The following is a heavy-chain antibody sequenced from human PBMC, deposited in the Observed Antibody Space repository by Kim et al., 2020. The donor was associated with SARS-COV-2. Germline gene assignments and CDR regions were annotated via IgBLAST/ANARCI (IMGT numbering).Heavy chain of an antibody. J-gene: IGHJ4*02. D-gene: IGHD3-16*01. CDR3: ARGDYVWGSYPLRLDY. V-gene: IGHV3-13*04. CDR2: IGTAGDT. CDR1: GFTFSSYD. Sequence: GGSLRLSCAASGFTFSSYDMHWVRQATGKGLEWVSAIGTAGDTYYPGSVKGRFTISRENAKNSLYLQMNSLRAGDTAVYYCARGDYVWGSYPLRLDYWGQGTLVTVSS.